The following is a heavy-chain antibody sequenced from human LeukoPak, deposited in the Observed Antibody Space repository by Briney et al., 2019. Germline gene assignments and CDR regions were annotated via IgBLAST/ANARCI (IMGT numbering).Heavy chain of an antibody. CDR1: GGSFSGYY. Sequence: SETLSLTCAVYGGSFSGYYWSWIRQPPGKGLEWIGEINHSGSTNYNPSLKSRVTISVDTSKNQFSLKLSSVTAADTAVYYCARVGYCSSTSCFQGGFDIWGQGTMVTVSS. J-gene: IGHJ3*02. V-gene: IGHV4-34*01. D-gene: IGHD2-2*01. CDR2: INHSGST. CDR3: ARVGYCSSTSCFQGGFDI.